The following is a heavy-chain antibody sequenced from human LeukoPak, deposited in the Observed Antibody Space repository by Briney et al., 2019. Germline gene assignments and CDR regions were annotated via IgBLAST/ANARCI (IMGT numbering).Heavy chain of an antibody. CDR1: GGTFSSYA. CDR3: ARDQRVYCGGDCYSGGDY. Sequence: SVTVSFKASGGTFSSYAISWVRQAPGQGLEWMGRIIPILGIANYAQKFQGRVTITADKSTSTAYMELSSLRSEDTAVYYCARDQRVYCGGDCYSGGDYWGQGTLVTVSS. J-gene: IGHJ4*02. V-gene: IGHV1-69*04. D-gene: IGHD2-21*02. CDR2: IIPILGIA.